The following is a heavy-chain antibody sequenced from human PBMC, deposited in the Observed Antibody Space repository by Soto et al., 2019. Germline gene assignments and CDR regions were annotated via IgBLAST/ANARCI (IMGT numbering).Heavy chain of an antibody. CDR3: ARGAGSSGYYYFDY. D-gene: IGHD3-22*01. V-gene: IGHV4-59*01. J-gene: IGHJ4*02. CDR2: IYYSGST. CDR1: GGSISSYY. Sequence: LSETLSLTCTVSGGSISSYYWSWIRQPPGKGLEWIGYIYYSGSTNYNPSLKSRVTISVDTSMNQFSLKLSSVTAADTAVYYCARGAGSSGYYYFDYWGQGTLVTVSS.